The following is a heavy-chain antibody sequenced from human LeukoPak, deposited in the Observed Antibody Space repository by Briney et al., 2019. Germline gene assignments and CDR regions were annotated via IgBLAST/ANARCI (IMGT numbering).Heavy chain of an antibody. D-gene: IGHD5-18*01. CDR2: ISPNSGGT. CDR1: GYTFTGYY. CDR3: ARPAKVDTAMVRNAFDL. Sequence: ASVKVSCKASGYTFTGYYIHWVRQAPGQGLEWMGWISPNSGGTDYAQPFQGRVTMTRDTSINTVYMELSRLTSDDTAVYYCARPAKVDTAMVRNAFDLWGQGTMVTVSS. V-gene: IGHV1-2*02. J-gene: IGHJ3*01.